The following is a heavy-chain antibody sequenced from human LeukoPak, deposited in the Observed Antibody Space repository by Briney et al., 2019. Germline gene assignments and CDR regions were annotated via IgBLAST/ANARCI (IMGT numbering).Heavy chain of an antibody. D-gene: IGHD3-10*01. CDR2: IYTSGST. Sequence: SETLSLTCTVSGGSIRSFYWSWIRQSAGKGLEWIGRIYTSGSTDYNPSLKSRVSMSVDTSKNQFSLKLTSVTAADTAVYYCARDQSHYGSGSYYSAYYYYAMDVWGQGTLVTVSS. CDR1: GGSIRSFY. J-gene: IGHJ6*02. CDR3: ARDQSHYGSGSYYSAYYYYAMDV. V-gene: IGHV4-4*07.